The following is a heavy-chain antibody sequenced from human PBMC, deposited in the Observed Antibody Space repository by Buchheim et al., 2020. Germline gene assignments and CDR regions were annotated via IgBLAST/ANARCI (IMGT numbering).Heavy chain of an antibody. V-gene: IGHV4-34*01. CDR1: GGSFSGYY. CDR2: INHSGST. J-gene: IGHJ6*02. D-gene: IGHD6-13*01. Sequence: QVQLQQWGAGLLKPSETLSLTCAVYGGSFSGYYWSWIRQPPGKGLEWIGEINHSGSTNYNPSLKSRVTISVDTSKNQFSLKLSSVTAADTAVYYCARGGGGAAGQRGYYYYGMDVWGQGTT. CDR3: ARGGGGAAGQRGYYYYGMDV.